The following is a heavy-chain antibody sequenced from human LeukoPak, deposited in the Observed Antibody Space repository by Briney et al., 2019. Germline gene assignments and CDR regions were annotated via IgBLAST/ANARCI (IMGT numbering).Heavy chain of an antibody. CDR1: GFTVSNNY. CDR3: ARSRGAGPGAYFDY. CDR2: IYSDGST. V-gene: IGHV3-53*01. J-gene: IGHJ4*02. Sequence: GGSLRLSCAASGFTVSNNYMSWVRQAPGKGLEWVSLIYSDGSTSYADSVKGRFTISRDNSKNTLYLQMNSLRAEDTAVYYCARSRGAGPGAYFDYWGQGTLITVSS. D-gene: IGHD6-19*01.